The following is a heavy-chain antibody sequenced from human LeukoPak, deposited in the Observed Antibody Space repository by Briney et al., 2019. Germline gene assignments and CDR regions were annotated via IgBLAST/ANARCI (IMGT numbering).Heavy chain of an antibody. CDR3: ARGTYYGSGKRYEIPPNY. CDR1: GFTFSSCS. CDR2: ISSSGSTI. D-gene: IGHD3-10*01. V-gene: IGHV3-48*04. Sequence: PGGSLRLSCAASGFTFSSCSMTWVRQAPGKGLEWVSYISSSGSTIYYADSVKGRFTISRDNAKNSLYLQMNSLRAEDTAAYYCARGTYYGSGKRYEIPPNYWGQGTLVTVSS. J-gene: IGHJ4*02.